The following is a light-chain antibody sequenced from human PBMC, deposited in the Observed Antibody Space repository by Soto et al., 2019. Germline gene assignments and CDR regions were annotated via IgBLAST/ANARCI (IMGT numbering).Light chain of an antibody. J-gene: IGKJ4*01. CDR1: QSVGNNY. Sequence: NVLTQSPDTLSLSPGERAIISCRASQSVGNNYLGWFQQKPGRAPGLVIYSASNRATGVPDRFSGSGSGTDFTLTISRLEPEDFAVYYCQQYAGSPLTFGGGAKVEI. CDR2: SAS. CDR3: QQYAGSPLT. V-gene: IGKV3-20*01.